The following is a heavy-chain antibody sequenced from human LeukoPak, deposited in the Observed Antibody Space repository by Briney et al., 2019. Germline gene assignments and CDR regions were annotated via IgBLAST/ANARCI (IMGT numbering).Heavy chain of an antibody. CDR2: IHPNTGGT. CDR3: ASEYKYDSSGANAFDI. D-gene: IGHD3-22*01. Sequence: ASVKVSCKASGYTFTGHYIHWVRQAPGQGLEWMGWIHPNTGGTKYAQKFQGRVAMTRDTSSSTAYMELSSLRSADTAVYYCASEYKYDSSGANAFDIWGQGTMVTVSS. V-gene: IGHV1-2*02. CDR1: GYTFTGHY. J-gene: IGHJ3*02.